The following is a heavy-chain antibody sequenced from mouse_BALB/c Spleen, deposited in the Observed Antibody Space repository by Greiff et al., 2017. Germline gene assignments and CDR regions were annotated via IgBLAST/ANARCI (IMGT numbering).Heavy chain of an antibody. V-gene: IGHV3-2*02. CDR2: ISYSGST. D-gene: IGHD1-1*01. CDR3: ARREDYYGSSYYAMDY. J-gene: IGHJ4*01. CDR1: GYSITSDYA. Sequence: EVQLQESGPGLVKPSQSLSLTCTVTGYSITSDYAWNWIRQFPGNKLEWMGYISYSGSTSYNPSLKSRISITRDTSKNQFFLQLNSVTTEDTATYYCARREDYYGSSYYAMDYWGQGTSVTVSS.